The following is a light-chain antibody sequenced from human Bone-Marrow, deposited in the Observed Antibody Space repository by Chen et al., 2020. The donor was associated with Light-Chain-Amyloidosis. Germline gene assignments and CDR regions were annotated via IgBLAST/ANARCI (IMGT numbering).Light chain of an antibody. Sequence: QSALTQPASCSGSPGPSFTIFPTGTSSDVGGDNHVSWYQQHPDKAPKLIIYEVTNQPSWVPARFSCSKSDNTDSLTISGLQTEDGTDYFCSSYTIPNTLVFGSGTRVTVL. V-gene: IGLV2-14*01. J-gene: IGLJ1*01. CDR3: SSYTIPNTLV. CDR1: SSDVGGDNH. CDR2: EVT.